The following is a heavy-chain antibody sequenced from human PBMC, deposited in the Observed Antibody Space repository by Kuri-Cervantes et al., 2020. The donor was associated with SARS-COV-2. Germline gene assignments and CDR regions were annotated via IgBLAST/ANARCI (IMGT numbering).Heavy chain of an antibody. Sequence: GESLKISCAASGFTFSSYSMNWVRQAPGKGLEWVSSISSSSSYIYYADSVKGRFTISRDNAKNSLYLQMNSLRAEDTAIYYCARGRWLQANWGQGVLVTVSS. CDR1: GFTFSSYS. V-gene: IGHV3-21*01. J-gene: IGHJ4*02. D-gene: IGHD5-24*01. CDR2: ISSSSSYI. CDR3: ARGRWLQAN.